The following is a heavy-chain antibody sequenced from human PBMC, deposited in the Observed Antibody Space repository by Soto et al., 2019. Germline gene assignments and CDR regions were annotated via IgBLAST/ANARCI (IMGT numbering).Heavy chain of an antibody. V-gene: IGHV4-34*01. CDR2: INHSGST. J-gene: IGHJ4*02. D-gene: IGHD3-16*02. Sequence: SETLSLTCAVYGWSFSGYYWSWIRQPPGKGLEWIGEINHSGSTNYNPSLKSRVTISVDTSKNQFSLKLSSVTAADTAVYYCARQYYDYVWGSYRPAYYFDYWGQGTQVTVSS. CDR1: GWSFSGYY. CDR3: ARQYYDYVWGSYRPAYYFDY.